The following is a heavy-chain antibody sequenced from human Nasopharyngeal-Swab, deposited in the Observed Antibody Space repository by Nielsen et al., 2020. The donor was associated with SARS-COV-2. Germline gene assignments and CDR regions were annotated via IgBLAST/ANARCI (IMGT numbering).Heavy chain of an antibody. CDR1: GFTFSTYW. CDR2: INQDGSEQ. J-gene: IGHJ4*02. CDR3: ARDLAGSDY. Sequence: GGSLRLSCAASGFTFSTYWMSWVRQAPGKGLEWVANINQDGSEQYYVDSVKGRFTISRDNAKTSLYLQMNSLRADDTAVHYCARDLAGSDYWGQGTLVTVSS. D-gene: IGHD6-13*01. V-gene: IGHV3-7*01.